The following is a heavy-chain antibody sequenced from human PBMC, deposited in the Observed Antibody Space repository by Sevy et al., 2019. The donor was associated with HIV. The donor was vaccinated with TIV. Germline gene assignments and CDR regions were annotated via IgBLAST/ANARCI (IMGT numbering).Heavy chain of an antibody. CDR1: GFTFSSYS. Sequence: GGSLRLSCAASGFTFSSYSMNWVRQAPGKGLEWVSSISSSSSYIYYADSVKGRFTISRDNAKNSLYLQMNSLRAEDTAVYYWARRATPGPYSSALYYFDYWGQGTLVTVSS. D-gene: IGHD6-19*01. V-gene: IGHV3-21*01. CDR3: ARRATPGPYSSALYYFDY. J-gene: IGHJ4*02. CDR2: ISSSSSYI.